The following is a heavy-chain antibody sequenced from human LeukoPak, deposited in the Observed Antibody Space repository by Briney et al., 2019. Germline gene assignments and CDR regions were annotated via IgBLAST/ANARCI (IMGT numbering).Heavy chain of an antibody. CDR2: IIPIFGTA. CDR3: AREDIVARYFDY. CDR1: GDIFSRYA. D-gene: IGHD5-12*01. V-gene: IGHV1-69*05. J-gene: IGHJ4*02. Sequence: SVKVSCKASGDIFSRYAISWVRQAPGQGLEWMGRIIPIFGTANYAQKFQGRVTITTDESTSTAYMELSSLRSEDTAVYYCAREDIVARYFDYWGQGTLVTVSS.